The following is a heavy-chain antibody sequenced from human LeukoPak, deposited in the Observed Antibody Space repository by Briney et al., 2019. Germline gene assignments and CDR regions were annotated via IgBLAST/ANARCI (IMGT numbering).Heavy chain of an antibody. CDR1: GGSIRTYY. D-gene: IGHD6-19*01. CDR2: IYYSGST. V-gene: IGHV4-59*01. Sequence: PSETLSLTCTVSGGSIRTYYWSWIRQPPGKGLEWIGYIYYSGSTNYNPSLKSRVTISVDTSKNQFSLKLSSVTAADTAVYYCARVLFYSSGNKSNRVDYWGQGTLVTVSS. CDR3: ARVLFYSSGNKSNRVDY. J-gene: IGHJ4*02.